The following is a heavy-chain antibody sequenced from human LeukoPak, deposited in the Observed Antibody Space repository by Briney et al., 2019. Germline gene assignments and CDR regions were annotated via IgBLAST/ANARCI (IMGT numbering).Heavy chain of an antibody. Sequence: QSGGSLRLSCAVSGITLSNYGMSWVRQAPGEGLEWVAGISDSGGNTKYADSVKGRFTISRDNPKNTLYLQMNSLRAEDTAVYFCAKRGVVIRVILVGFHKEAYHFESWGQGALVTVSS. CDR1: GITLSNYG. CDR3: AKRGVVIRVILVGFHKEAYHFES. D-gene: IGHD3/OR15-3a*01. J-gene: IGHJ4*02. CDR2: ISDSGGNT. V-gene: IGHV3-23*01.